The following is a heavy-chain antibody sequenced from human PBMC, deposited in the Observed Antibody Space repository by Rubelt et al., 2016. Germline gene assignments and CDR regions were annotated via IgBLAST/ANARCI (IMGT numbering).Heavy chain of an antibody. D-gene: IGHD4-17*01. J-gene: IGHJ3*02. Sequence: VQLVESGGGLVQPGGSLRLSRAASGFTFSSYAMHWVRQAPGKGLEWVAVVSYDGSNKYYADSVKGRFTISRDNSKKTLNLKMNSLRAEDTAVYYCARERDYGDAHDAFDIWGQGTMVTVSS. CDR2: VSYDGSNK. CDR1: GFTFSSYA. V-gene: IGHV3-30*04. CDR3: ARERDYGDAHDAFDI.